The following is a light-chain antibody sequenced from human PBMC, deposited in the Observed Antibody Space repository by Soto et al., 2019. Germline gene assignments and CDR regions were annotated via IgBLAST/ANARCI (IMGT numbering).Light chain of an antibody. CDR1: QSVSSSY. V-gene: IGKV3-20*01. CDR2: GAS. J-gene: IGKJ3*01. CDR3: QQYGSSPFT. Sequence: EIVLTQSPGTLSLSPGERATLSCRASQSVSSSYLAWYQQKPGQTPWLLFYGASSRATGIPDRFSGSGSGTDFTLTISRLEPEDFAVYSCQQYGSSPFTFGPGTKVDIK.